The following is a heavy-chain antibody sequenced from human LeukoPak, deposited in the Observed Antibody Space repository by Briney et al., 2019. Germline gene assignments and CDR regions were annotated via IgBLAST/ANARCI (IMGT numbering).Heavy chain of an antibody. CDR1: EFTFSSYW. Sequence: GGSLRLSCAASEFTFSSYWMSWVRQAPGKGLEWVANINQDGSKKYSVDSVKGRFTISRDNAKNSLYLQMNSLRAEDTAVYYCAGTWPLYDAFDIWGQGTMVTVSS. J-gene: IGHJ3*02. CDR3: AGTWPLYDAFDI. V-gene: IGHV3-7*01. CDR2: INQDGSKK.